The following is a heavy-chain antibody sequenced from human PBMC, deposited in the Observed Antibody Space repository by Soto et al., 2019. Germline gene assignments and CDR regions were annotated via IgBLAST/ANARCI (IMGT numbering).Heavy chain of an antibody. CDR2: MNPDSGNT. D-gene: IGHD3-16*01. J-gene: IGHJ5*02. Sequence: QVQLVQSGAEVKKPGASVKVSCKASGYTFTEYDIHWVRQTTGQGLEWMGWMNPDSGNTGQSKQFQGRVTMTRDTSISTAYMEMSSLRSEDTALYYCARGRFRRTWLDPWGQGTLVTVSS. CDR3: ARGRFRRTWLDP. V-gene: IGHV1-8*01. CDR1: GYTFTEYD.